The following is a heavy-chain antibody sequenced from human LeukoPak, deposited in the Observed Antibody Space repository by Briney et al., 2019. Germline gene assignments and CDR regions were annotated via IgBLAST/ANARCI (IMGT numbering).Heavy chain of an antibody. CDR2: ISGSGGST. Sequence: GGSLRLSCAASGFTFSSYAMSWVRQAPGKGLEWVSAISGSGGSTYYADSVKGRFTISRDNSKNTLYLQMNSLRAEDTAVYYCARVATMVRGVDDASDIWGQGTMVTVSS. V-gene: IGHV3-23*01. CDR3: ARVATMVRGVDDASDI. D-gene: IGHD3-10*01. CDR1: GFTFSSYA. J-gene: IGHJ3*02.